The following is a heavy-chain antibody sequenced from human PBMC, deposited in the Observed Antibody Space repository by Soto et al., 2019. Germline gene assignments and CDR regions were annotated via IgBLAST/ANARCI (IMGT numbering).Heavy chain of an antibody. J-gene: IGHJ6*02. V-gene: IGHV3-30-3*01. CDR1: GFTFSSYA. CDR2: ISYDGSNK. Sequence: GGSLRLSCAASGFTFSSYAMHWVRQAPGKGLEWVAVISYDGSNKYYADSVKGRFTISRDNSKNTLYLQMNSLRAEDTAVYYCARDATDIVVVPAAAPSGMDVWGQGTTVTVSS. D-gene: IGHD2-2*01. CDR3: ARDATDIVVVPAAAPSGMDV.